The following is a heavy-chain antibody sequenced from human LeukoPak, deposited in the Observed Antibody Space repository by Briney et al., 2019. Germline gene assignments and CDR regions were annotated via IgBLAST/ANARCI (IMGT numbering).Heavy chain of an antibody. D-gene: IGHD2-15*01. CDR1: GYSFTSYW. Sequence: GESLKISRKGSGYSFTSYWIGWVRQIPGKGLEWMGNIYPGDSDTRYSPSFQGQVTISADKSISTAYLQWGSLKASDTAMYYCARLLGYCSGGSCYPPDYWGQGTLVTVSS. CDR3: ARLLGYCSGGSCYPPDY. CDR2: IYPGDSDT. V-gene: IGHV5-51*01. J-gene: IGHJ4*02.